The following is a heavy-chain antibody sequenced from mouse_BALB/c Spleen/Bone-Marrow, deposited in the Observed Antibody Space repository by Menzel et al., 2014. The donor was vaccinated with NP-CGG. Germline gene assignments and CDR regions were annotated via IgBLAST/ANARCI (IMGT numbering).Heavy chain of an antibody. CDR2: INTYFGDI. V-gene: IGHV1S137*01. CDR1: GYTFTDYA. CDR3: ARGYSNNYAMDY. J-gene: IGHJ4*01. Sequence: QVHVKQSGAELVRPGVSVKISCKGSGYTFTDYAMHWVKQSHAESLEWIGVINTYFGDISYNQKFKGKATIAVDKTSXTVYMELARLTAEDSAIYYCARGYSNNYAMDYWGQGTSVTVSS. D-gene: IGHD2-5*01.